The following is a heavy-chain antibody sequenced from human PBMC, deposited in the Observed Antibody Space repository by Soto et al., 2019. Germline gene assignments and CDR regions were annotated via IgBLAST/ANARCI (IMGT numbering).Heavy chain of an antibody. CDR3: ARDLVSAAIYHNYGMDV. D-gene: IGHD2-2*01. J-gene: IGHJ6*02. Sequence: GGSLRLSCAASGFTFSSYGMHWVRQAPGKGLEWVAVIWYDGSNKYYADSVKGRFTISRDNSKNTLYLQMNSLRAEDTAVYYCARDLVSAAIYHNYGMDVWGQGITVTVFS. V-gene: IGHV3-33*01. CDR2: IWYDGSNK. CDR1: GFTFSSYG.